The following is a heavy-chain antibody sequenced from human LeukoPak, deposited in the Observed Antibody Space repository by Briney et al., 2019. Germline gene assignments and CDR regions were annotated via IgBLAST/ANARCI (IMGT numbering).Heavy chain of an antibody. CDR3: AKDPYFNFDWGEGYFDY. D-gene: IGHD3-9*01. Sequence: GGSLRLSCAASGFTFSSYGMSWVRQAPGKGLEWVSAISGSGGSTYYADSVKGRFTISRDNSKNTLYLQMNSLRAEDTAVYYCAKDPYFNFDWGEGYFDYWGQGTLVTVSS. V-gene: IGHV3-23*01. J-gene: IGHJ4*02. CDR2: ISGSGGST. CDR1: GFTFSSYG.